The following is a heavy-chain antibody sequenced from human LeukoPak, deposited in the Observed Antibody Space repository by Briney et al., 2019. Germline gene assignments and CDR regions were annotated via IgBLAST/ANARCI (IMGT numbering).Heavy chain of an antibody. J-gene: IGHJ6*03. Sequence: GGSLSLSCAASGLTFSSCGMHWVRQAPGKGLEWVAFIRYDGSNKYYADSVKGRFTISRDNSKNTLYLQMNSLRAEDTAVYYCAKGGLVLWKNLYYYMDVWGEGTTVTVSS. CDR2: IRYDGSNK. D-gene: IGHD2-8*01. CDR3: AKGGLVLWKNLYYYMDV. CDR1: GLTFSSCG. V-gene: IGHV3-30*02.